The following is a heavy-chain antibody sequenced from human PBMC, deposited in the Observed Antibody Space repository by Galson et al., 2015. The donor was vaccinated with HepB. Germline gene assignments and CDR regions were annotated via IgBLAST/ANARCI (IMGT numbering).Heavy chain of an antibody. V-gene: IGHV3-15*01. Sequence: SLRLSCAASGFTFSNAWMSWVRQAPGKGLEWVGRIKSKTDGGTTDYAAPVKGRFTISRDDSKNSLYLQMNSLKTEDTAVYYCTTDPTMIVVVITPPGWFDPWGQGTLVTVSS. CDR2: IKSKTDGGTT. CDR1: GFTFSNAW. J-gene: IGHJ5*02. CDR3: TTDPTMIVVVITPPGWFDP. D-gene: IGHD3-22*01.